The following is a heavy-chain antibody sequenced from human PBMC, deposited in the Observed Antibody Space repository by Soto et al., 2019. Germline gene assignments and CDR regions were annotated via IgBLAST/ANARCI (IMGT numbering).Heavy chain of an antibody. J-gene: IGHJ1*01. D-gene: IGHD3-16*01. CDR2: IYYSGST. CDR1: GGSIRRGSCY. Sequence: SETLSLTCTVSGGSIRRGSCYWSWIRQHPGKGLEWIGYIYYSGSTYYNPSLKSRVTISVDTSKNQFSLKLSSVTAADTAVYYCARGPSSGRTPTGGIGYFQHWGQGTLVTVSS. V-gene: IGHV4-61*01. CDR3: ARGPSSGRTPTGGIGYFQH.